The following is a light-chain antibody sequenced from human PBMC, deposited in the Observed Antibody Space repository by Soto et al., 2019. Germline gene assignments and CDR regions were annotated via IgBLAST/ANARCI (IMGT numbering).Light chain of an antibody. V-gene: IGKV1-5*01. CDR3: QQYNSYSWT. Sequence: DIQMTQSPSTLSAFVGDRVTITCRASQSISLWLAWYQQKPGKAPRLLIYDVSTLESGGPSRFSGSGSGTEFSLTIKSLEPDDFATYSCQQYNSYSWTFGQGTKVEIK. CDR1: QSISLW. CDR2: DVS. J-gene: IGKJ1*01.